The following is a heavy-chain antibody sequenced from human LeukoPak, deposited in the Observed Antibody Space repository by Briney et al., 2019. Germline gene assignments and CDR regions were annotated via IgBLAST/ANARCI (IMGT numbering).Heavy chain of an antibody. CDR1: GYTFTDYY. CDR3: ARDLDSVAAADY. D-gene: IGHD6-13*01. CDR2: INPNSGGT. J-gene: IGHJ4*02. Sequence: ASVKVSCKASGYTFTDYYMHWVRQAPGQGLEWMGRINPNSGGTNYAQKFQGRVTMTRDTSISTAYMELSRLRSDDTAVYYCARDLDSVAAADYWGQGTLVTVSS. V-gene: IGHV1-2*06.